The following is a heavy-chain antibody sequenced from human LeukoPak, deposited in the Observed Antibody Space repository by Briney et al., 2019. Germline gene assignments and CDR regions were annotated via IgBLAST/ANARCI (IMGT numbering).Heavy chain of an antibody. CDR2: IGTVGDT. J-gene: IGHJ6*02. D-gene: IGHD6-13*01. CDR3: ARGSIAAAGTGYYYYGMDV. V-gene: IGHV3-13*01. Sequence: GGSLRLSCAASGFTFSSYDMHWVRQATGKGLEWVSAIGTVGDTYYPGSVKGRFTISRENAKNSLYLQMNSLRAGDTAVYYCARGSIAAAGTGYYYYGMDVWGQGTTVTVSS. CDR1: GFTFSSYD.